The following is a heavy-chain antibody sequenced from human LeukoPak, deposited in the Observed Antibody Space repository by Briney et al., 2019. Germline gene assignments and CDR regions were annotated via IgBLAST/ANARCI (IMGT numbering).Heavy chain of an antibody. Sequence: SETLSLTCTVSGGSISKFYWSWIRQPPGKGLEWIAYISYSGNTDYNPSLKSRVTISADTSKNQFSLKLSSVTAADTAVYYCARHDKSWFDPWGQGTLVTVSS. J-gene: IGHJ5*02. D-gene: IGHD3-22*01. CDR2: ISYSGNT. CDR1: GGSISKFY. CDR3: ARHDKSWFDP. V-gene: IGHV4-59*08.